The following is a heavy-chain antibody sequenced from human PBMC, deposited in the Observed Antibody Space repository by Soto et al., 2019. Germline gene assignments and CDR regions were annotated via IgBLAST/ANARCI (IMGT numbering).Heavy chain of an antibody. Sequence: QVQLVESGGGVVQPGRSLRLSCAASGFTFSIYGMHWVRQAPGKGLEWVSVIWYDGSNKYYADSVKGRFTISRDNSKNTLYLQMNSLRAEDTAVYYCARDALYYYDSSGYYQHYFDYCGQGTLVTVSS. V-gene: IGHV3-33*01. CDR1: GFTFSIYG. CDR2: IWYDGSNK. CDR3: ARDALYYYDSSGYYQHYFDY. J-gene: IGHJ4*02. D-gene: IGHD3-22*01.